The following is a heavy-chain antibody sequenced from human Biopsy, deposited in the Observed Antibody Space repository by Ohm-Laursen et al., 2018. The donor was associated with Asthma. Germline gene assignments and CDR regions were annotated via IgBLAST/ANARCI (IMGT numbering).Heavy chain of an antibody. CDR3: ARAYGGNFFSGAFDI. V-gene: IGHV3-23*01. J-gene: IGHJ3*02. Sequence: GSLRLSCTASGFTFSNYVMSWVRQAPGKGLEWVSSITGSGGFTYYADSVKGRFTISRDKSDNTLYLQMNSLTAEDTAVYYCARAYGGNFFSGAFDIWGQGTMVTVSS. CDR2: ITGSGGFT. CDR1: GFTFSNYV. D-gene: IGHD4-23*01.